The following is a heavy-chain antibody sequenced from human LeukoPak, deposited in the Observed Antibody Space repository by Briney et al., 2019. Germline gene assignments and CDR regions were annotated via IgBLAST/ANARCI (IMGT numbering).Heavy chain of an antibody. J-gene: IGHJ3*02. CDR1: GFTFTTYA. V-gene: IGHV3-23*01. D-gene: IGHD4-17*01. CDR2: ISGSAGNT. Sequence: GSLRLSCAASGFTFTTYAMSWVRQAPGKGLEWVAGISGSAGNTYYADSVKGRFTISRDTSKNTLYLQMNSLRAEDTAVYYCAKGMTTVTIDAFDIWGQGTMVTVSS. CDR3: AKGMTTVTIDAFDI.